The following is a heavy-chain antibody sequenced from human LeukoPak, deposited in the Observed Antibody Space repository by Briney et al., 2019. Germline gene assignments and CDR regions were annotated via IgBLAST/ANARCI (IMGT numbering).Heavy chain of an antibody. Sequence: DTRYSPSFQGQVTISADKSISAAYLQWSSLKASDTAMYYCARSGGPSSSSSYWGQGTLVTVSS. CDR3: ARSGGPSSSSSY. D-gene: IGHD6-6*01. J-gene: IGHJ4*02. CDR2: DT. V-gene: IGHV5-51*01.